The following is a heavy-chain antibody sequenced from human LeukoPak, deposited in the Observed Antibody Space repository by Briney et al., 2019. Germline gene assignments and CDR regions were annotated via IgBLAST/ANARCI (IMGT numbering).Heavy chain of an antibody. CDR1: GFTFSGSA. CDR3: TRRGDHAFDI. J-gene: IGHJ3*02. Sequence: PGGSLRLSCAASGFTFSGSAMHWVRQASGKGLEWVGRIRSKANSYATAYAASVKGRFTISRDDSKNTAYLQMNSLKTEDTAVYYCTRRGDHAFDIWGQGTMVTVSS. V-gene: IGHV3-73*01. D-gene: IGHD4-17*01. CDR2: IRSKANSYAT.